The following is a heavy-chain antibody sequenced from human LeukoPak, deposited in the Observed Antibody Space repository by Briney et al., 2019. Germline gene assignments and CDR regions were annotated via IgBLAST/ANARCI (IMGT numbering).Heavy chain of an antibody. J-gene: IGHJ6*03. Sequence: SETLSLTCTVSGGSITSNTNYWGWIRQPPGKGLEWIGSIHYSGSTNYNPSLKSRVTISVDTSKNQFSLKLSSVTAADTAVYYCARGYCSGGSCYSYYYYNYMDVWGKGTTVTVSS. CDR2: IHYSGST. CDR3: ARGYCSGGSCYSYYYYNYMDV. V-gene: IGHV4-39*07. CDR1: GGSITSNTNY. D-gene: IGHD2-15*01.